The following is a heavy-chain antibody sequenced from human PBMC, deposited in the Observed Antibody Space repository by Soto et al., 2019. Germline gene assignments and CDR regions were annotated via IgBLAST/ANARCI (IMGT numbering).Heavy chain of an antibody. CDR3: AKALYSSSSPFDS. CDR2: ISWNSGSI. J-gene: IGHJ4*02. Sequence: EVQLVESGGGLVQPGRSLRLSCAASGFTFDDYAMHWVRQAPGKGLEWVSGISWNSGSIGYADSVKGRFTISRDNAKNSLYLQMNSLRAEDTAVYYCAKALYSSSSPFDSWGKGTLVTVSS. V-gene: IGHV3-9*01. CDR1: GFTFDDYA. D-gene: IGHD6-13*01.